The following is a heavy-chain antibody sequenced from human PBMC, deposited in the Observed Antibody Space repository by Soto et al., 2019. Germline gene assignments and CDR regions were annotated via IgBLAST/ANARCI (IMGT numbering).Heavy chain of an antibody. Sequence: QVQLQESGPGLVKPSETLSLTCTVSGGSVSSGSYYWSWIRQPPGKGLEWIGYIYYSGSTNYNPSLKRRVTISVDTSKNQFSLKLSSVTAADTAVYYCARVAVYYYGSGSYYLNWFDPWGQGTLVTVSS. CDR3: ARVAVYYYGSGSYYLNWFDP. CDR2: IYYSGST. J-gene: IGHJ5*02. D-gene: IGHD3-10*01. CDR1: GGSVSSGSYY. V-gene: IGHV4-61*01.